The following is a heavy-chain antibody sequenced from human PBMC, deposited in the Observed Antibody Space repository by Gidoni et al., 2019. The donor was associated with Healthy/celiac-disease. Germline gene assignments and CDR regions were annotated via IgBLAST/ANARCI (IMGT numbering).Heavy chain of an antibody. V-gene: IGHV3-23*04. D-gene: IGHD3-3*01. J-gene: IGHJ4*02. CDR3: AKDLTRITIFGVVTTAFDY. CDR1: GSTFRSYA. CDR2: ISGSGGST. Sequence: EVHLVESGGGLVQLGGSLSLSCAASGSTFRSYATRWVRQAPGKGLEWVSAISGSGGSTYYADSVKGRFTISRDNSKNTLYLQMNSLRAEDTAVYYCAKDLTRITIFGVVTTAFDYWGQGTLVTVSS.